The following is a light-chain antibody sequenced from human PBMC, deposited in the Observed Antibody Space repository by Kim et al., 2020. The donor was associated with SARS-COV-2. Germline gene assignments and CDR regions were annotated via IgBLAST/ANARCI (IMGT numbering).Light chain of an antibody. CDR3: QRSYSTPYT. Sequence: DIRMTQSPSSLSASVGDRVTITCRASQSISSYLNWYQQKPGKAPKLLIYAASSLQSGVPSRFSGSGSGTDFTLTISSLQPEDFATYYWQRSYSTPYTFGQGTKLEI. J-gene: IGKJ2*01. V-gene: IGKV1-39*01. CDR2: AAS. CDR1: QSISSY.